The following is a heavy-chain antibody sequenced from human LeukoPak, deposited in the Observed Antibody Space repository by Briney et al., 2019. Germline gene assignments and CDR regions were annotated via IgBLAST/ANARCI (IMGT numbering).Heavy chain of an antibody. Sequence: PSETLSLTCTVSGGSISSYYWSWIRQPPGKGLEWIGYIYYSGSTNYNPSLKSRVTISVDTSKNRFSLKLSSVTAADTAVYYCARGKQWMATMGVDYWGQGTLVTVSS. CDR1: GGSISSYY. CDR3: ARGKQWMATMGVDY. V-gene: IGHV4-59*01. CDR2: IYYSGST. D-gene: IGHD5-24*01. J-gene: IGHJ4*02.